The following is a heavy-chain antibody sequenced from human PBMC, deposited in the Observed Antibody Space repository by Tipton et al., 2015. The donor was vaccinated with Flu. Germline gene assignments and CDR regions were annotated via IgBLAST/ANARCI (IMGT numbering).Heavy chain of an antibody. CDR3: ARVRSPKAKGSLGFLEWLFYRLLIVN. Sequence: TLSLTCTVSGGSISSYYWSWIRQPQGKGLEWIGYIYYSGSTNYNNSLKSRVTITVDTPKNQFYLKLSSVTAADTAVYYCARVRSPKAKGSLGFLEWLFYRLLIVNWGQGTRVTVSS. J-gene: IGHJ4*02. V-gene: IGHV4-59*01. CDR1: GGSISSYY. D-gene: IGHD3-3*01. CDR2: IYYSGST.